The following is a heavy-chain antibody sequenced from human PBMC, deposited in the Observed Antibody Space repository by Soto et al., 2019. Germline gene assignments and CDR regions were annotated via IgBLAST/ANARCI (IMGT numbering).Heavy chain of an antibody. V-gene: IGHV2-5*02. CDR3: AHRPIYGSGSHFDY. Sequence: QITLKESGPTLVKPTQTLTLTCTFSGFSLSTRGVGVGWIRQPPGKALEWLALIYWDDDKRYSPSLNSRLTTXKXTXXHQVVRTMTNMDPVDTATYYCAHRPIYGSGSHFDYWGQGTLVTVSS. J-gene: IGHJ4*02. CDR1: GFSLSTRGVG. D-gene: IGHD3-10*01. CDR2: IYWDDDK.